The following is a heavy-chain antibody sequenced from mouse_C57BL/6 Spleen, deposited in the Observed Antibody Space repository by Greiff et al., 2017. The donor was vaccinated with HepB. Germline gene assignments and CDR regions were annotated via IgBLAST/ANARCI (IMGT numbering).Heavy chain of an antibody. Sequence: EVQVVESGGGLVKPGGSLKLSCAASGFTFSSYAMSWVRQTPEKRLEWVATISDGGSYTYYPDNVKGRFTISRDNAKNNLYLQMSHLKSEDTAMYYCASDHYGYYAMDYWGQGTSVTVSS. CDR2: ISDGGSYT. V-gene: IGHV5-4*01. CDR1: GFTFSSYA. J-gene: IGHJ4*01. CDR3: ASDHYGYYAMDY. D-gene: IGHD1-1*02.